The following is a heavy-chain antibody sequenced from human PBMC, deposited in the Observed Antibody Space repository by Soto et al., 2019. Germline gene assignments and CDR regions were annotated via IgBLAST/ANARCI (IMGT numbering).Heavy chain of an antibody. CDR3: AKGYTSGWYRDASDI. V-gene: IGHV3-30*18. CDR1: GFTFSNYG. J-gene: IGHJ3*02. CDR2: ISFDANNK. D-gene: IGHD6-19*01. Sequence: QVQLVESGGGVVQPGKSLRLSCAASGFTFSNYGMHWVRQAPGKGLEWVAVISFDANNKYYADSVKGRFTISRDNSKNTLYLQINSLRAEDTAVYYCAKGYTSGWYRDASDIWGQGKKVTVSS.